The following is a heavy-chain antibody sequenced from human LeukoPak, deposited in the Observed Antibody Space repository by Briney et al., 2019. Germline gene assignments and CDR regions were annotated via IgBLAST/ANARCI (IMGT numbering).Heavy chain of an antibody. CDR3: ARDRPYGSYDY. CDR1: GFSFSTSW. CDR2: TKEDGSEK. Sequence: GGPLRLSCAASGFSFSTSWMSWVRQAPGKGLEWVANTKEDGSEKHYVDSVKGRFTISRDNAKNSLYLQMNSLRAEDTAVYYCARDRPYGSYDYWGQGSLVTVSS. J-gene: IGHJ4*02. D-gene: IGHD2-15*01. V-gene: IGHV3-7*01.